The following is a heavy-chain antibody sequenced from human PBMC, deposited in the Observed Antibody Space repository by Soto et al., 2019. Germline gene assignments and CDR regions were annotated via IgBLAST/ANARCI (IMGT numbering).Heavy chain of an antibody. CDR3: AARAATSDYGLDV. CDR1: GGSISSSSYY. CDR2: IYYSGST. V-gene: IGHV4-39*01. D-gene: IGHD6-25*01. Sequence: ETLSLTCTVSGGSISSSSYYWGWIRQPPGKGLEWIGSIYYSGSTYYNPSLKSRVTISVDTSKNQFSLKLSSVTAADTAVYYCAARAATSDYGLDVWGQGTTVTVSS. J-gene: IGHJ6*02.